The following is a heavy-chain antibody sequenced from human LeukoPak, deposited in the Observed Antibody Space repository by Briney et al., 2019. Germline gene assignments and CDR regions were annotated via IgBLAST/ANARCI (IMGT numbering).Heavy chain of an antibody. D-gene: IGHD1-26*01. Sequence: GGSLRLSCAASVFTFISNAMGWVRRAPGRGLGWVSAISGSGGSTYYEDSVKGRFTISRDNSKNTLYLQMNSLRAEDTAVYYCAKFSWGARSPFDYWGQGTLVTVSS. CDR2: ISGSGGST. V-gene: IGHV3-23*01. J-gene: IGHJ4*02. CDR1: VFTFISNA. CDR3: AKFSWGARSPFDY.